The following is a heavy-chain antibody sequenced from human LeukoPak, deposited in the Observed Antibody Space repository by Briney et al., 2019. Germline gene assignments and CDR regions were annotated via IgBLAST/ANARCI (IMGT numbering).Heavy chain of an antibody. CDR2: INPNSGGT. V-gene: IGHV1-2*02. Sequence: SVTVSCKASGYTFTVYYMHWVRQAPGQGLEWMGWINPNSGGTNYAQKFQGRVTMTRDASISTAYMELSSLRSDDTAVYYCARQKPGSRGWEPIDYWGQGTLVTVSS. CDR1: GYTFTVYY. J-gene: IGHJ4*02. CDR3: ARQKPGSRGWEPIDY. D-gene: IGHD6-19*01.